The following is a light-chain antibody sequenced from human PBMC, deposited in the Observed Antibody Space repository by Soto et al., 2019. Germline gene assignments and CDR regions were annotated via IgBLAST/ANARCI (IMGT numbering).Light chain of an antibody. CDR1: RTIAVY. V-gene: IGKV1-39*01. Sequence: DIQMTQSPSTLSASVGDRVTITCRASRTIAVYVNWYQQRPGEAPNLLIYAASSLQSGVPSRFRGSGSGTDFTPTINSLQPEDFATFYCQQTYSTPGTFGQGTKVDIK. CDR2: AAS. J-gene: IGKJ1*01. CDR3: QQTYSTPGT.